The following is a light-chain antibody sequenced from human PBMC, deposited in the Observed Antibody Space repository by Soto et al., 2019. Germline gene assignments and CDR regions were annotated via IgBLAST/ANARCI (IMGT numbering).Light chain of an antibody. J-gene: IGKJ5*01. CDR2: DAS. CDR3: QQRSNWPPIT. V-gene: IGKV3-11*01. CDR1: QSVKTF. Sequence: VLTHSPAALSLSQRERATLSCRASQSVKTFLVWYQHRPGQAPRVLIYDASHRATGIPARFNGSGSGTDFTLTISSLEPEDAALYYCQQRSNWPPITSGEGRR.